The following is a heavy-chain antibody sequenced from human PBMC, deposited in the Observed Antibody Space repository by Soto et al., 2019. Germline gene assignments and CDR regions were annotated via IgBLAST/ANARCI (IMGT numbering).Heavy chain of an antibody. J-gene: IGHJ3*01. V-gene: IGHV4-34*01. CDR3: ARGGSSDWQVAFDF. D-gene: IGHD6-19*01. CDR1: GGSFSGYF. Sequence: PSETLSLTCAVYGGSFSGYFWNWIRQTPGKGLEWIGEVNHNGRNNYNPSLKSRVTISLDMSKNKISLKLTSVTAADTAVYYCARGGSSDWQVAFDFWGQGTMVTVSS. CDR2: VNHNGRN.